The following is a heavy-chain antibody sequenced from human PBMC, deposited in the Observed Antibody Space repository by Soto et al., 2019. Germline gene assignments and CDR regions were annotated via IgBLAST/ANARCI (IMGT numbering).Heavy chain of an antibody. CDR3: ARDLGSYDDYYYYGMDV. V-gene: IGHV3-33*01. D-gene: IGHD5-18*01. J-gene: IGHJ6*02. CDR1: GFTFSSYG. Sequence: LRLSCAASGFTFSSYGMHWVRQAPGKGLEWVAVIWYDGSNKYYADSVKGRFTISRDNSKNTLYLQMNSLRAEDTAVYYCARDLGSYDDYYYYGMDVWGQGTTVTVSS. CDR2: IWYDGSNK.